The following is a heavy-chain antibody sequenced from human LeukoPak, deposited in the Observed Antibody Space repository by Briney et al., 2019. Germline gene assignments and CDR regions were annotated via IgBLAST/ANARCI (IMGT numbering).Heavy chain of an antibody. CDR2: ISGSGCST. J-gene: IGHJ5*02. D-gene: IGHD6-19*01. CDR1: GFTFSSYA. Sequence: GGSLRLSCAASGFTFSSYAMSWVRQAPGKGLEWVSAISGSGCSTYYADSVKGRFTISRDNSKNTLYLQMNSLRAEDTAVYYCAKQGLDSSGWYDWFDPWGQGTLVTVSS. V-gene: IGHV3-23*01. CDR3: AKQGLDSSGWYDWFDP.